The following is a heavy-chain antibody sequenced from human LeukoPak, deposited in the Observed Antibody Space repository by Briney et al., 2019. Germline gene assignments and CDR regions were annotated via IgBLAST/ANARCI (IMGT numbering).Heavy chain of an antibody. J-gene: IGHJ4*02. CDR1: GFTFDDYA. D-gene: IGHD6-6*01. CDR3: AKDSRAYSSSLFDY. Sequence: GGSLRLSCAASGFTFDDYAMHWVRQAPGKGLEWVAVISYDGSNKYYADSVKGRFTISRDNSKNTLYLQMNSLRAEDTAVYYCAKDSRAYSSSLFDYWGQGTLVTVSS. V-gene: IGHV3-30*18. CDR2: ISYDGSNK.